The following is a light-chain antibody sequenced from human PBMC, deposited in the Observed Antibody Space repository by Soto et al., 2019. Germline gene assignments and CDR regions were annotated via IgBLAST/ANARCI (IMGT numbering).Light chain of an antibody. Sequence: DIQLTPSPSFLSASVGDRVTITCRASQDISSHFAWYQEKPGKAPNLLIYAASTLQSGVPSRFSGSESGTTFPPNISSLQPKDIAHYYCRNLNIYPSTFTQATRLEFK. CDR1: QDISSH. V-gene: IGKV1-9*01. CDR3: RNLNIYPST. J-gene: IGKJ5*01. CDR2: AAS.